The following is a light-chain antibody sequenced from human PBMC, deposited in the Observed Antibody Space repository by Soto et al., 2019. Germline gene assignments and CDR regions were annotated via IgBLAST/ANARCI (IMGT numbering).Light chain of an antibody. CDR3: FSFTSTNPHV. V-gene: IGLV2-23*01. CDR2: ETS. J-gene: IGLJ1*01. CDR1: SSDFGSYKF. Sequence: QSALTQPASVSGSPGQSVTISCTGTSSDFGSYKFVSWYQHHPGTVPKVIIYETSKRPSGVSDRFSGSKSGNTASLTIYGLQAEDDADYYCFSFTSTNPHVFGSGTKVTVL.